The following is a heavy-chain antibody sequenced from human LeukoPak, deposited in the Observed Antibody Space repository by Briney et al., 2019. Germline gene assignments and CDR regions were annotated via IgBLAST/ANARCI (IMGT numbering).Heavy chain of an antibody. V-gene: IGHV5-51*01. CDR2: IYPGDSDT. CDR3: VRRVITGELVTGPPWYFDL. CDR1: GYSFTSYW. Sequence: GESLKISCKGSGYSFTSYWIGWVRQMPGKGLEWMGIIYPGDSDTRYSPSFQGHITISADKSINTASLQWSSLKASDSGIYYCVRRVITGELVTGPPWYFDLWGRGTLLTVSS. J-gene: IGHJ2*01. D-gene: IGHD3-10*01.